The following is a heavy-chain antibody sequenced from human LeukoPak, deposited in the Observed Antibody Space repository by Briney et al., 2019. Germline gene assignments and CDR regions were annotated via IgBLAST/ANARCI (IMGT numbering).Heavy chain of an antibody. V-gene: IGHV3-23*01. J-gene: IGHJ4*02. CDR2: IGSGGTT. D-gene: IGHD6-19*01. CDR1: GFTFSSYA. Sequence: GGSLRLSCAASGFTFSSYAMRWVRQAPGKGLEWVSSIGSGGTTYYADSVKGRFTISRDNAKNSLYLQMNSLRAEDTAVYYCARGRQWLTKGYFDYWGQGTLVTVSS. CDR3: ARGRQWLTKGYFDY.